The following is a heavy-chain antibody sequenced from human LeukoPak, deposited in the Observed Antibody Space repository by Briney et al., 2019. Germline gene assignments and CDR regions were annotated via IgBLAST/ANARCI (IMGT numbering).Heavy chain of an antibody. CDR2: ISSSSSYK. Sequence: GGSLRLSCAASGFTFSSYNMNWVRQAPGKGLEWVSSISSSSSYKFYAESVKGRFTISRGNAKNSLYLQMSSLRAEDTAVYYCARGLYSSSWVYDYWGQGILDTVSA. V-gene: IGHV3-21*01. J-gene: IGHJ4*02. D-gene: IGHD6-13*01. CDR3: ARGLYSSSWVYDY. CDR1: GFTFSSYN.